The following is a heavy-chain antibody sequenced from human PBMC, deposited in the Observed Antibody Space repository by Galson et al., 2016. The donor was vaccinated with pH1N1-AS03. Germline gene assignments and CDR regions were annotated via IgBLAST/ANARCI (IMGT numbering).Heavy chain of an antibody. CDR1: GFTVSSNY. J-gene: IGHJ4*02. CDR2: IYNGGST. Sequence: SLRLSCAASGFTVSSNYMSWVRQAPGRGLEWVSFIYNGGSTLYADSVKGRFTTSRDNSKNTLYLQMDGLETEDTAVYYCARNSYEDVDLQGFYFDYWGQGTLVTVSS. CDR3: ARNSYEDVDLQGFYFDY. D-gene: IGHD3-22*01. V-gene: IGHV3-53*01.